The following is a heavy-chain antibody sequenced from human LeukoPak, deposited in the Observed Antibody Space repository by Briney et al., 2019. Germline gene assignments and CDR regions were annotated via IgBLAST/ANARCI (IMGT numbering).Heavy chain of an antibody. Sequence: PGGSLRLSCAASGFTFSSYSMNWVRQAPGKGLEWVSSISSSSSYIYYADSVKGRFTISRDNAKNSLYLQMNSLRAEDTAVYYCARDDRGFYGPKVWFDPWGQGTLVTVSS. CDR3: ARDDRGFYGPKVWFDP. CDR2: ISSSSSYI. J-gene: IGHJ5*02. CDR1: GFTFSSYS. V-gene: IGHV3-21*01. D-gene: IGHD3-10*01.